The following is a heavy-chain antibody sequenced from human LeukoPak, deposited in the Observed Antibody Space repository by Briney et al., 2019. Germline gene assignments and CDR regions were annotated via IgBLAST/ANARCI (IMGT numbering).Heavy chain of an antibody. Sequence: GGSLRLSCAASGFTFDDYAMHWVRQAPGKGLEWVFLISGDAGSTYYADSVKGRFTISRDDSKNSLYLQMNSLRTEDTAFYYCAKDIYRGLDMATRPDYWGQGTLVTVSS. CDR2: ISGDAGST. J-gene: IGHJ4*02. D-gene: IGHD5-24*01. CDR3: AKDIYRGLDMATRPDY. CDR1: GFTFDDYA. V-gene: IGHV3-43*02.